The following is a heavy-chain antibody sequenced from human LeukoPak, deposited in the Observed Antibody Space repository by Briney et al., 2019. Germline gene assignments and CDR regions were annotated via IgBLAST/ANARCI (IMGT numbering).Heavy chain of an antibody. CDR2: ISYDGSNK. CDR3: AKDRAVTRNY. J-gene: IGHJ4*02. CDR1: GFTFSSYG. D-gene: IGHD4-17*01. V-gene: IGHV3-30*18. Sequence: GRSLRLSCAASGFTFSSYGMHWVRQAPGKGLEWVAVISYDGSNKYYADSVKGRFTISRDNSKSTLYLQMNSLRAEDTAVYYCAKDRAVTRNYWGQGTLVTVSS.